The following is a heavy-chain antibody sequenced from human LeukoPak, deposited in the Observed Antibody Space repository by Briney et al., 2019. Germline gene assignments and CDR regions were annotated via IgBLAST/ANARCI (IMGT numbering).Heavy chain of an antibody. CDR3: AADCSGGSCYSTGYYFDY. CDR1: AGTFSSYA. J-gene: IGHJ4*02. CDR2: IIPIFGTA. D-gene: IGHD2-15*01. Sequence: ASVKVSCKASAGTFSSYAISWVRQAPGQGLEWMGGIIPIFGTANYAQKFQGRVTITADESTSTAYMELSSLRSEDTAVYYCAADCSGGSCYSTGYYFDYWGQGTLVTVSS. V-gene: IGHV1-69*13.